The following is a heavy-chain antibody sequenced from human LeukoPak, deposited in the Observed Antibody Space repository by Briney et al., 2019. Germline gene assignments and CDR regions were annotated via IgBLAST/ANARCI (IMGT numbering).Heavy chain of an antibody. Sequence: GGSLRPSCAASGFTVSSNYMSWVRQAPGKGLEWVSVIYSGGSTYYADSVKGRFTISRDNSKNTLYLQMNSLRAEDTAVYYCARPKPYYYGSGSYYSPFDPWGQGTLVTVSS. CDR2: IYSGGST. CDR3: ARPKPYYYGSGSYYSPFDP. J-gene: IGHJ5*02. V-gene: IGHV3-66*04. D-gene: IGHD3-10*01. CDR1: GFTVSSNY.